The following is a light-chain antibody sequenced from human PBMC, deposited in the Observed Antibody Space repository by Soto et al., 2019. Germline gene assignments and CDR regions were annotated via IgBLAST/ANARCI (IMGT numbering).Light chain of an antibody. J-gene: IGLJ2*01. CDR2: EGS. V-gene: IGLV2-23*01. CDR3: CSYAGSSTLL. Sequence: QSALTQPASVSGSPGKSITMSCTGSNSDVGSSNLVSWYQQHPGKAPKLMIYEGSKRPSGVSNRFSGSKSGNTASLTISGLQAEDEADYYCCSYAGSSTLLFGGGTKVTVL. CDR1: NSDVGSSNL.